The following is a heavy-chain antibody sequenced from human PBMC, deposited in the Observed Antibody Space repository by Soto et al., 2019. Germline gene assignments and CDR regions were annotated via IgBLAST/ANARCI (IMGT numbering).Heavy chain of an antibody. CDR1: GFTVSSNY. Sequence: GGSLRLSCAASGFTVSSNYMSWVRQAPGKGLEWVSVIYSGGSTYYADSVKGRFTISRDNSKNTLYLQMNSLRAEDTAVYYCARVVSSSLHYYYYYGMDVWGQGTTVTVSS. V-gene: IGHV3-53*01. CDR2: IYSGGST. D-gene: IGHD6-13*01. J-gene: IGHJ6*02. CDR3: ARVVSSSLHYYYYYGMDV.